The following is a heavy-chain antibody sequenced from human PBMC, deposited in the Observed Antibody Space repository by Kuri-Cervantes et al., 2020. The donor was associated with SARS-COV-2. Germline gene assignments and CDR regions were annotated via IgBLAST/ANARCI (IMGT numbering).Heavy chain of an antibody. CDR2: IYYNGDT. D-gene: IGHD1-26*01. J-gene: IGHJ4*02. CDR1: GDSVNSINYY. V-gene: IGHV4-61*01. CDR3: ARDERRYRVNDAPYDF. Sequence: SETLSLTCTVTGDSVNSINYYWTWIRQPPGKGLEWIGNIYYNGDTNDNPSLSSRVTISIDTSKNQLPLKLTSVAAADTAVYYCARDERRYRVNDAPYDFWGQGTLVTVSS.